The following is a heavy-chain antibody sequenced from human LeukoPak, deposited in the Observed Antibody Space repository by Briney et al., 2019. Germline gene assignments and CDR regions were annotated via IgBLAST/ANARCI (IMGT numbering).Heavy chain of an antibody. CDR3: ARHREDIVVVPAAMNAFDI. J-gene: IGHJ3*02. D-gene: IGHD2-2*01. Sequence: SETLSLTCTVSGGSISSSSYYWGWIRQPPGKGLEWIGSIYYSGSTYYNPSLKSRVTISVDTSKNQFSLKLSSVTAADTAVYYCARHREDIVVVPAAMNAFDIWGQGAMVTVSS. CDR2: IYYSGST. V-gene: IGHV4-39*01. CDR1: GGSISSSSYY.